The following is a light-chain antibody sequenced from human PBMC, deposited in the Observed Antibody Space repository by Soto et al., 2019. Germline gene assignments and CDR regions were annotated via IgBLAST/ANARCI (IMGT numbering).Light chain of an antibody. Sequence: DIQVTQSPPTLSASVGDRVTITCRASQTISTWMAWYQQKPGKAPKLLIYDASSLESGVPSRFSGSGSGTEFTLTISSLQPDDFATYYCQQYNSYWTFAQGTKVDIK. CDR3: QQYNSYWT. J-gene: IGKJ1*01. V-gene: IGKV1-5*01. CDR2: DAS. CDR1: QTISTW.